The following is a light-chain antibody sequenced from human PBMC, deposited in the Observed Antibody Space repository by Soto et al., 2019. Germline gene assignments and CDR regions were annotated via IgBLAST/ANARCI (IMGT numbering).Light chain of an antibody. V-gene: IGKV1-5*01. CDR2: DAS. Sequence: DIQMTQSPSTLSASVGDRVAITCRASPGVSSWLDWYQQKPGRAPKLLIYDASNLQSGVPSRFSGSGSGTEFTLTISSLQTEDFAIYYCLQYNSYPRTFGQGTKVDIK. CDR1: PGVSSW. CDR3: LQYNSYPRT. J-gene: IGKJ1*01.